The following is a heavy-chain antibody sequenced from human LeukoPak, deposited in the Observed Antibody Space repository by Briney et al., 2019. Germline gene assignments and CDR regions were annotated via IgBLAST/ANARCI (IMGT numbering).Heavy chain of an antibody. CDR3: ARKALGGGFDY. D-gene: IGHD3-16*01. V-gene: IGHV1-2*02. J-gene: IGHJ4*02. CDR2: INPNSGGT. CDR1: GYTFTSYD. Sequence: GASVKVSCKASGYTFTSYDINWVRQAPGQGLEWMGWINPNSGGTNYAQKFQGRVTMTRDTSISTAYMELSRLRSDDTAVYYCARKALGGGFDYWGQGTLVTVSS.